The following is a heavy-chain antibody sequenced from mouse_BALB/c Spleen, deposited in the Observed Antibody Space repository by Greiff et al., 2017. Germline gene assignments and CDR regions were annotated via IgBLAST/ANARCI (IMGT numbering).Heavy chain of an antibody. J-gene: IGHJ3*01. Sequence: QVQLKESGPGLVAPSQSLSISCTASGFSLTGYGVNWVRQPPGKGLEWLGMIWGDGSTDYNSALKSRLSISKDNSKSQVFLKMNSQQTDDTARYYCARDYDGYPWFAYWGQGTLVTVSA. CDR2: IWGDGST. D-gene: IGHD2-3*01. CDR3: ARDYDGYPWFAY. CDR1: GFSLTGYG. V-gene: IGHV2-6-7*01.